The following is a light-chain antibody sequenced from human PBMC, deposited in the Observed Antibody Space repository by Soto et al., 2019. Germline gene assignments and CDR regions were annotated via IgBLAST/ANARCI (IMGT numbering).Light chain of an antibody. CDR2: DVS. V-gene: IGLV2-14*03. Sequence: QSALTQPASVSGSPGQSITISCTGTSGDVDGFDYVSWYQQHPGKAPKLIIFDVSYRPSGVSNRFSGSKSGNTASLTISGLHSEDEADYYCCSYTSSTTWVFGGGTKLTVL. J-gene: IGLJ3*02. CDR1: SGDVDGFDY. CDR3: CSYTSSTTWV.